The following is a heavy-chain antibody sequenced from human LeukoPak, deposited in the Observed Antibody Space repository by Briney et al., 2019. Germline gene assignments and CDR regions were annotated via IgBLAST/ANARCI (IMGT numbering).Heavy chain of an antibody. J-gene: IGHJ3*02. CDR3: AKVGDRNPLYDFWSGEGAFDI. CDR1: EFSFSSDN. D-gene: IGHD3-3*01. V-gene: IGHV3-21*04. Sequence: NPGGSLRLSCAASEFSFSSDNMNWVRQAPGKGLEWVSSISSSSSHIFYADSVKGRFTISRDNAKSSLYLQMNSLRAEDTAVYYCAKVGDRNPLYDFWSGEGAFDIWGQGTMVTVSS. CDR2: ISSSSSHI.